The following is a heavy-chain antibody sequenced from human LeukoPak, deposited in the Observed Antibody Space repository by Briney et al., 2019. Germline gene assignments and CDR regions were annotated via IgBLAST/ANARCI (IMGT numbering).Heavy chain of an antibody. CDR1: GYTFTSYD. J-gene: IGHJ3*02. CDR3: ARGEIAYCGGDSYRRAFDI. V-gene: IGHV1-8*01. CDR2: MNPNSGNT. Sequence: GASVKVSCKASGYTFTSYDINWGRKATGQGLEWMGWMNPNSGNTGYAQKFQGRVTMTRNTSISTAYMELSSLRSEDTAVYYCARGEIAYCGGDSYRRAFDIWGQGTMVTVSS. D-gene: IGHD2-21*02.